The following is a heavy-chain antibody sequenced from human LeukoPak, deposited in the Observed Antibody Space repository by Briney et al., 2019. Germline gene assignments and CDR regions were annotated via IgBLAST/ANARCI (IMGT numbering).Heavy chain of an antibody. CDR1: GGTFSSYA. J-gene: IGHJ4*02. CDR2: IIPIFGTA. V-gene: IGHV1-69*05. CDR3: ARGSFLRPGVVVPAAISSYFDY. Sequence: SVKVSCMASGGTFSSYAISWVRQAPGQGLEWMGGIIPIFGTANYAQKFQGRVTITTDESTSTAYMELSSLRSEDTAVYYCARGSFLRPGVVVPAAISSYFDYWGQGTLVTVSS. D-gene: IGHD2-2*01.